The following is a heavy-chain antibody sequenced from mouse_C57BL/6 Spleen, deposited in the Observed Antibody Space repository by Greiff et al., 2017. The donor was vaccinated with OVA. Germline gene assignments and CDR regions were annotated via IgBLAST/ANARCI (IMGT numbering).Heavy chain of an antibody. Sequence: EVHLVESGGGLVKPGGSLKLSCAASGFTFSSYAMSWVRQTPEKRLEWVATISDGGSYTYYPDNVKGRFTISRDNAKNNLYLQMSHLKSEDKAMYYCARDHSSGLAWFAYWGQGTLVTVSA. CDR1: GFTFSSYA. CDR2: ISDGGSYT. CDR3: ARDHSSGLAWFAY. D-gene: IGHD3-1*01. J-gene: IGHJ3*01. V-gene: IGHV5-4*01.